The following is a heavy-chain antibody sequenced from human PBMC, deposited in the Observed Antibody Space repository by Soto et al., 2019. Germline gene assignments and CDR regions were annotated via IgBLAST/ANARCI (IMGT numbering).Heavy chain of an antibody. V-gene: IGHV1-69*13. CDR2: IIPIFGTA. J-gene: IGHJ6*02. Sequence: ASVKVSCKASGGTFSSYAISWVRQAPGQGLEWMGGIIPIFGTANYAQKFQGRVTITADESTSTAYMELSSLRSEDTAVYYCAREIPGYGSGPSMYGMDVWGQGTTVTVSS. D-gene: IGHD3-10*01. CDR3: AREIPGYGSGPSMYGMDV. CDR1: GGTFSSYA.